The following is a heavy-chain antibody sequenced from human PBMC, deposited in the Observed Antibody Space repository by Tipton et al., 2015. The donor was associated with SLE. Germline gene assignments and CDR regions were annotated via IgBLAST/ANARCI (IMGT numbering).Heavy chain of an antibody. V-gene: IGHV4-34*01. Sequence: TLSLTCSVYGGPFSGYFWTWVRQPPGKGLEWIGEVYHSGSGTTYYNPSLKSRVTITVDTSKNQFSLNLSSVTAADTAVYYCTKVDDIRFYLGLDVWGRGTTVTVAS. CDR1: GGPFSGYF. CDR2: VYHSGSGTT. CDR3: TKVDDIRFYLGLDV. J-gene: IGHJ6*02. D-gene: IGHD3-9*01.